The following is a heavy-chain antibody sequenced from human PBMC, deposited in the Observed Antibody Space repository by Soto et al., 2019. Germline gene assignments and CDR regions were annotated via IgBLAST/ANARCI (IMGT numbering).Heavy chain of an antibody. J-gene: IGHJ4*02. D-gene: IGHD3-10*01. CDR2: IKSKTDGGTT. CDR3: TTDYPKSQGFGGSAAFHY. V-gene: IGHV3-15*01. CDR1: GFTFSNAW. Sequence: PGGSLRLSCAASGFTFSNAWMSWVRQAPGKGLEWVGRIKSKTDGGTTDYAAPVKGRFTIPRDDLKNTLHLQMNSLKTEDTAVYYWTTDYPKSQGFGGSAAFHYWGQGTLVTVSS.